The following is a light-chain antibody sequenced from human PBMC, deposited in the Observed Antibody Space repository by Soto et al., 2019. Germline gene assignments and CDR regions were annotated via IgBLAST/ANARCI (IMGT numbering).Light chain of an antibody. CDR2: GAS. CDR3: QQYTTSPFT. CDR1: QSVGSNY. J-gene: IGKJ3*01. V-gene: IGKV3-20*01. Sequence: EIVLTQSPGPLSLSPGERATLYCRASQSVGSNYLAWYQQKPGQAPRVLIYGASSRATGIPDRFSGSGSGAGFTRTISRLEPEDFAVYYCQQYTTSPFTFGPGTKVDI.